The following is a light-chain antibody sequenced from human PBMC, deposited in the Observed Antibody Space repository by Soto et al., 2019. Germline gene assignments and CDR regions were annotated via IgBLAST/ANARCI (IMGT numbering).Light chain of an antibody. J-gene: IGKJ1*01. CDR2: GAS. CDR3: QQYDNWPRT. V-gene: IGKV3-15*01. Sequence: EIVMTQSPATLSVSPGERATLPCRASQSVSANLAWYQQKPGQAPRLLIYGASTRATGIPARFSGSGSGTEFTLTISSLQSEYVAVYYCQQYDNWPRTFGQGTKV. CDR1: QSVSAN.